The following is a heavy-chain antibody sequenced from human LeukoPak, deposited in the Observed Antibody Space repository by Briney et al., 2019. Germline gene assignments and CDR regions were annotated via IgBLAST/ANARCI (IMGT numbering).Heavy chain of an antibody. D-gene: IGHD3-16*02. V-gene: IGHV3-66*01. Sequence: GGSLRLSCAASGFIVSSNYMSWVRQAPGKGLEWVSAIYSGGRTYYADSVKGRFTISRDNSKNTLYLQMNSLRAEDTAVYYCAKDPSYRPSVPDYWGQGTLVTVSS. J-gene: IGHJ4*02. CDR2: IYSGGRT. CDR3: AKDPSYRPSVPDY. CDR1: GFIVSSNY.